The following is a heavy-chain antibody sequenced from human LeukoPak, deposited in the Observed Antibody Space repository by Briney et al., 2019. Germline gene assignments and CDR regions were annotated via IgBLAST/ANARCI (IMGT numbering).Heavy chain of an antibody. V-gene: IGHV4-59*01. Sequence: SETLSLTCTVSGGSISGYYGGWIRQPPGKGLEWIGYVYYSGSTGYNPSLKSRVTISVDTSKNQFSLNLSSVTAADTAVYYCARSFDSRGYYYYGMDVWGQGTTVTVS. CDR1: GGSISGYY. CDR2: VYYSGST. D-gene: IGHD3-22*01. J-gene: IGHJ6*02. CDR3: ARSFDSRGYYYYGMDV.